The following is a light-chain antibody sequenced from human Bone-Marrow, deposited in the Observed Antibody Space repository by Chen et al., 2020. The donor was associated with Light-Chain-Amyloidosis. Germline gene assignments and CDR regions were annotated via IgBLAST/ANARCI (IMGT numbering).Light chain of an antibody. V-gene: IGLV2-14*01. CDR3: SSYTITNTIV. CDR2: EVT. J-gene: IGLJ1*01. CDR1: SSDVGGDNH. Sequence: QSALTHPASVSGSPGQSITISFTGTSSDVGGDNHVSWYQQHPDKAPKLMIYEVTNRPSWVPDRVSGSKSDNTASLTISGLQTEDEADYFCSSYTITNTIVFGSGTRVTVL.